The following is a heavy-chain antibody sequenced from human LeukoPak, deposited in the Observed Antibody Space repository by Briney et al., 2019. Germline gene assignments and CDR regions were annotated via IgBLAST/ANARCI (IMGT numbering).Heavy chain of an antibody. D-gene: IGHD2-21*02. Sequence: GGSLRLSCAASGFTFSSYWMHWFRQAPGKGLVWVSRINTDGSSTSYADSVKGRFTISRDNSKNTLYLQMNSLRAEDTAVYYCAKLFRQVVVTAIHTIDYWGQGTLVTVSS. CDR2: INTDGSST. V-gene: IGHV3-74*01. CDR3: AKLFRQVVVTAIHTIDY. CDR1: GFTFSSYW. J-gene: IGHJ4*02.